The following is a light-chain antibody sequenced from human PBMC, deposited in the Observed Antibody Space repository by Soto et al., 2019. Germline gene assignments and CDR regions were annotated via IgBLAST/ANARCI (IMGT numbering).Light chain of an antibody. J-gene: IGKJ1*01. CDR3: QQYYSTLWT. V-gene: IGKV4-1*01. CDR1: QSILYSSNNRNY. Sequence: DIVMAQSPDSLAVSLGERATINCKSSQSILYSSNNRNYLAWYQQKPGQPPKLLIYWASTRESGVPDRFSGSGSGTDFTLTINGLQAEDVAVYYCQQYYSTLWTFGQGTKVEIK. CDR2: WAS.